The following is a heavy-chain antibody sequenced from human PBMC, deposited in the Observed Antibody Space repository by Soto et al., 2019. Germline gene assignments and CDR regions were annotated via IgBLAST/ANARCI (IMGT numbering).Heavy chain of an antibody. CDR1: GFTFSSYS. CDR3: ARDDYSNYGCMDV. CDR2: ISSSSSYI. Sequence: PVGSLRLSCAASGFTFSSYSMNWVRQAPGKGLEWVSSISSSSSYIYYADSVKGRFTISRDNAKNSLYLQMNSLRAEDTAVYYCARDDYSNYGCMDVWGQGTTVTVSS. D-gene: IGHD4-4*01. V-gene: IGHV3-21*01. J-gene: IGHJ6*02.